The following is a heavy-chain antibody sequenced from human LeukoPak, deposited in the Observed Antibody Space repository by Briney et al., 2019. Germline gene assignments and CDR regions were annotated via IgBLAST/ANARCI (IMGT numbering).Heavy chain of an antibody. J-gene: IGHJ4*02. Sequence: PGGSLRLSCAASGFSSSDYYMSWIRQPPGKGLEWVSYISSSGSTIYYADSVKGRFTISRDNAKNSLYLQMNSLRAEDTAVYYCASDGPSMPRDGYNYGFDYWGQGTLVTVSS. CDR2: ISSSGSTI. CDR3: ASDGPSMPRDGYNYGFDY. D-gene: IGHD5-24*01. CDR1: GFSSSDYY. V-gene: IGHV3-11*04.